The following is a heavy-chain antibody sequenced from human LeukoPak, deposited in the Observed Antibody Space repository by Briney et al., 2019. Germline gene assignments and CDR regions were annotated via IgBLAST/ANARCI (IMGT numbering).Heavy chain of an antibody. Sequence: SVKVSCKASGGTFISYAISWVRQAPGQGLEWMGGIIPIFGTANYAQKFQGRVTITADESTSTAYMELSSLRSEDTAVYYCARDIIRRDGYNAEFDYWGQGTLVTVSS. J-gene: IGHJ4*02. D-gene: IGHD5-24*01. CDR1: GGTFISYA. CDR2: IIPIFGTA. CDR3: ARDIIRRDGYNAEFDY. V-gene: IGHV1-69*13.